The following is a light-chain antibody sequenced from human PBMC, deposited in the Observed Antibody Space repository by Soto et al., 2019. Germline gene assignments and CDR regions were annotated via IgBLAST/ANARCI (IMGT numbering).Light chain of an antibody. V-gene: IGKV1-33*01. CDR2: DAA. CDR3: LQYHKLPLP. J-gene: IGKJ4*01. Sequence: DIQMTQSPPALPSSAGDRVTISCQATHDISQILNCYQHKPGRDPKLLIYDAAIKQTGVPSRVSGTRSGSHFTFTISSLQPEDIATYYCLQYHKLPLPFGGGTKVE. CDR1: HDISQI.